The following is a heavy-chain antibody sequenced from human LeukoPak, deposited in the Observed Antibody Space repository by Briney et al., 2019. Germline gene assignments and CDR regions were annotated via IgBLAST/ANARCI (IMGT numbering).Heavy chain of an antibody. V-gene: IGHV3-21*01. CDR3: ARAHQADY. CDR1: GFSFSSRN. J-gene: IGHJ4*02. Sequence: GGSLRLSCAASGFSFSSRNMNWVRQAPGKGLEWVSYISASTSSIYYADFVKGRFTISRDNAKNSLYLQMNSLRAEDTAVYYCARAHQADYWGQGTLVTVSS. CDR2: ISASTSSI.